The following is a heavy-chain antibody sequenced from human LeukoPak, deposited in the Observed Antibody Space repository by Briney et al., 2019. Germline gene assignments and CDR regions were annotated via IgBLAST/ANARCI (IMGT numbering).Heavy chain of an antibody. CDR2: VYYTGTA. CDR3: ARLRALSYYDSSGDFYYFEY. CDR1: GGSISPDY. Sequence: SETLSLTCTVSGGSISPDYWGWIRQPPGKGLEWIAYVYYTGTANFNPSLKSRFSISVDTSRNQLSLRLTSVTAADTAVYYCARLRALSYYDSSGDFYYFEYWGQGAVVTVSS. V-gene: IGHV4-59*01. D-gene: IGHD3-22*01. J-gene: IGHJ4*02.